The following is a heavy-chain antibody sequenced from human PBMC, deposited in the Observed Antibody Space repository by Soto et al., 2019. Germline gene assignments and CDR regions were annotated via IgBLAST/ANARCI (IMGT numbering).Heavy chain of an antibody. J-gene: IGHJ4*02. D-gene: IGHD3-22*01. V-gene: IGHV3-30-3*01. CDR3: ARSHHQYYYDSSGHFDY. CDR1: GFTFSSYA. CDR2: ISYDGSSK. Sequence: GGSLRLSCAASGFTFSSYAMHWVRQAPGKGLEWVAVISYDGSSKYYADSVKGRFTISRDNSKNTLYLQMNSLRAEDTAVYYCARSHHQYYYDSSGHFDYWGQGTLVTVSS.